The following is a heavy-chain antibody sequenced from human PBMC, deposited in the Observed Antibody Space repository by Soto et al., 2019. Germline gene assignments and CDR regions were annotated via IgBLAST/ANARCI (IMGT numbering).Heavy chain of an antibody. CDR3: STWSRSCWYNGFF. Sequence: QVQLVQSGAEVKKPGASVKVSCKASGYTFTDYDINWVRQAPGQGLEWVGRMNPNSGRTDYAQKFQARVTMTRDTSISTAYLELSSLGYEDTAVYYCSTWSRSCWYNGFFWGQGTLVTVSS. CDR2: MNPNSGRT. CDR1: GYTFTDYD. V-gene: IGHV1-8*01. D-gene: IGHD6-13*01. J-gene: IGHJ4*02.